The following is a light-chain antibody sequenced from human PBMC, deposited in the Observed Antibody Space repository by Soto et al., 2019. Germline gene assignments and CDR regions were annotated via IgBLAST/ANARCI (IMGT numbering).Light chain of an antibody. V-gene: IGKV1-5*03. CDR1: QSVSTL. CDR2: KAS. Sequence: DVQMTQSPSTLSASVGERVTITCRASQSVSTLLAWYQQKPGKAPKLLIYKASSLGSGVPSRFSGSGSGTDFTLTISSLQPDDFGTYYCQQYNRYSPWAFGQGTKVEIK. CDR3: QQYNRYSPWA. J-gene: IGKJ1*01.